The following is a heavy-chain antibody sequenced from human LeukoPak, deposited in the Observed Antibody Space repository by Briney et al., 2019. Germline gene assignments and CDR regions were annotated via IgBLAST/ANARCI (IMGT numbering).Heavy chain of an antibody. Sequence: SETLSLTCTVSGGSMSSYYWSRIRQPPGKGLEWVGYIYYSGTTSYNPSLKSRVTISVDTSKNQFSLKLSSVTAADTAVYYCARDSTWGYPGYWGQGTLVTVSS. CDR2: IYYSGTT. CDR3: ARDSTWGYPGY. CDR1: GGSMSSYY. D-gene: IGHD2-15*01. J-gene: IGHJ4*02. V-gene: IGHV4-59*12.